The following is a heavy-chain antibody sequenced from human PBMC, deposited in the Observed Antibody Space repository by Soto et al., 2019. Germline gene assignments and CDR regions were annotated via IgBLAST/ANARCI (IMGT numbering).Heavy chain of an antibody. Sequence: EVQLVESGGGLVQPGGSLRLSCAASGFTFSTYDMHWVRQATGKGLEWVSAIGTRHDTYYPDSVKGRFTISRENAKNTLYLQMKSLRAGDTAVYYCARQASYWHGGGGWVDPWGQGILVTVSS. CDR3: ARQASYWHGGGGWVDP. V-gene: IGHV3-13*01. CDR1: GFTFSTYD. D-gene: IGHD3-16*01. J-gene: IGHJ5*02. CDR2: IGTRHDT.